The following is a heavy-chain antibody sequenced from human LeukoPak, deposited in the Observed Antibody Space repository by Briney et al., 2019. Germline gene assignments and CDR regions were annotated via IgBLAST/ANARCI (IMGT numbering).Heavy chain of an antibody. J-gene: IGHJ5*02. Sequence: PETLSLTCIVSGYSISSGYDWAWIRPPPGKGLEWIGSLYYSGSTYYNPSLKSRVTISVDTSKNHFSLKLSSVTAADTAVYSCARALAVDYYGIRCFDPWGQGTLVTVSS. D-gene: IGHD3-10*01. V-gene: IGHV4-38-2*02. CDR2: LYYSGST. CDR3: ARALAVDYYGIRCFDP. CDR1: GYSISSGYD.